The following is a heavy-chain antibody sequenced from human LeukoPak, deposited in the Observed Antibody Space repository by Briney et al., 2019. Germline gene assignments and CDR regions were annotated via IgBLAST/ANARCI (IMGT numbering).Heavy chain of an antibody. CDR1: GGSISSDY. CDR2: IHYSGST. Sequence: SETLSLTCTVSGGSISSDYWSWIRQPPGKGLEWIGYIHYSGSTNYNPSLKSRVTISVDTSKNQFSLKLSSVTAADTAVYYCAGDGGNGALDYWGQGTLVTVSS. CDR3: AGDGGNGALDY. J-gene: IGHJ4*02. V-gene: IGHV4-59*01. D-gene: IGHD4-23*01.